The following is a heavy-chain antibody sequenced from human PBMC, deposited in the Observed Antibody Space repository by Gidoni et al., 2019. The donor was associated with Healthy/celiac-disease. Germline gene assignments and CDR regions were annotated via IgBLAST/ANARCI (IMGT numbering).Heavy chain of an antibody. D-gene: IGHD3-22*01. J-gene: IGHJ3*02. CDR3: ARDHYDSSGYYYNEGAFDI. Sequence: QVQLVQSGAEVKKPGSSVKVSCKASGGTFSSYAISWVRQAPGQGLEWMGGIIPIFGTANYAQKFQGRVTITADESTSTAYMELSSLRSEDTAVYYCARDHYDSSGYYYNEGAFDIWGQGTMVTVSS. V-gene: IGHV1-69*01. CDR2: IIPIFGTA. CDR1: GGTFSSYA.